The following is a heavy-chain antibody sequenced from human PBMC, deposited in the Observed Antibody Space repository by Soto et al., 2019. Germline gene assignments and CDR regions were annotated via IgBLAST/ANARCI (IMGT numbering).Heavy chain of an antibody. CDR1: GFTLSSYS. CDR3: ARETGLRTSGWSYYFDF. D-gene: IGHD6-19*01. CDR2: ISGSGGTI. J-gene: IGHJ4*02. V-gene: IGHV3-48*02. Sequence: EVQLVESGGGMVQPGGSLRVSCAASGFTLSSYSMHWVRQAPGKGLEWVSYISGSGGTIYYADSVKGPFTISRDNAKNTLSVQLNSLRDEDTAVYFCARETGLRTSGWSYYFDFWGQGTRVTVSS.